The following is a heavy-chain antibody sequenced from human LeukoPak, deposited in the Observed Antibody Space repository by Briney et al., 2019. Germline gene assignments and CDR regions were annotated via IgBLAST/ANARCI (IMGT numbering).Heavy chain of an antibody. CDR1: GFTFSSYS. J-gene: IGHJ4*02. Sequence: GGSLKLSCAASGFTFSSYSMHWVRQAPGKGLEWVAVISYDGSNKYYADSVKGRFTISRDNSKNTLYLQMNSLRAEDTAVYYCAKDAGAMVRGVIDYWGQGTLVTVSS. CDR2: ISYDGSNK. D-gene: IGHD3-10*01. V-gene: IGHV3-30*18. CDR3: AKDAGAMVRGVIDY.